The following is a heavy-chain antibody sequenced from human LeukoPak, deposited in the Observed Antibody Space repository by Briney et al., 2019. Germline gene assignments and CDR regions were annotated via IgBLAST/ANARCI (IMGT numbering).Heavy chain of an antibody. Sequence: GGSLRLSCSASGFAFSRFAMTWVRHLPGKGLDWVSTISGNGHQTYYGDSVKGRFSVSRDNSKNILYLQMDSLRADDSALYYCAKDANYYDSSGFFIPFDYWDQGTLVTVSS. CDR3: AKDANYYDSSGFFIPFDY. CDR2: ISGNGHQT. V-gene: IGHV3-23*01. J-gene: IGHJ4*02. CDR1: GFAFSRFA. D-gene: IGHD3-22*01.